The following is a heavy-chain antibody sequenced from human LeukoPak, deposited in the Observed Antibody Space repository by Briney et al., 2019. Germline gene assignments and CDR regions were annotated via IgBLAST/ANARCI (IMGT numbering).Heavy chain of an antibody. V-gene: IGHV3-48*03. CDR2: ISSGGSTE. CDR1: GSPFSSYE. CDR3: VPPPVTPLFEI. D-gene: IGHD5-18*01. Sequence: QPGGSLLLSCAASGSPFSSYEMWWSRQAPGKGVEGVSYISSGGSTEYSDDSVKGRSTTSRDNAKNSLYLQRNSLRAEVTAVYYCVPPPVTPLFEIWGQGTMVTVSS. J-gene: IGHJ3*02.